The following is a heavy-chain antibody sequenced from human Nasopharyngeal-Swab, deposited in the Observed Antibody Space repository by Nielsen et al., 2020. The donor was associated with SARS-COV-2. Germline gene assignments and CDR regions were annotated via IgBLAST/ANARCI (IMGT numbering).Heavy chain of an antibody. D-gene: IGHD2-15*01. CDR3: ARAKGIAAY. J-gene: IGHJ4*02. V-gene: IGHV3-7*02. Sequence: VRQMPGKGLEWVANIKQDGSEKYYVDSVEGRFTISRDNAKNSLYLQMNSLRAEDTAVYYCARAKGIAAYWGQGTLVTVSS. CDR2: IKQDGSEK.